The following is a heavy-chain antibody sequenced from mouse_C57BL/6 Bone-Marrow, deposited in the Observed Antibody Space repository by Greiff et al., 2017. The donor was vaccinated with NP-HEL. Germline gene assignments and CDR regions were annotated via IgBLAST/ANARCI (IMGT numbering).Heavy chain of an antibody. CDR1: GYTFTDYY. D-gene: IGHD1-1*01. J-gene: IGHJ1*03. V-gene: IGHV1-26*01. Sequence: VQLQQSGPELVKPGASVKISCKASGYTFTDYYMNWVKQSHGKSLEWIGDINPNNGGTSYNQKFKGKATLTVDKSSSTAYMELRSLTSEDSAVYYCARDYDGSIYWYFDFWGTGTTVTVSS. CDR3: ARDYDGSIYWYFDF. CDR2: INPNNGGT.